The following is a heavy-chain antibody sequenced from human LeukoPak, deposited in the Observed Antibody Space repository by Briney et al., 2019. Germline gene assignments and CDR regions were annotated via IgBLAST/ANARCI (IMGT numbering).Heavy chain of an antibody. CDR2: IYYSGST. J-gene: IGHJ4*02. D-gene: IGHD2-2*02. CDR3: ARAAQELVPAAIHFDY. V-gene: IGHV4-31*03. CDR1: GGSISSGGYY. Sequence: PSQTLSLTCTVSGGSISSGGYYWSWIRQHPGKGLEWIGYIYYSGSTYYNPSLKSRVTISVDTSKNQFSLKLSSVTAADTAVYYCARAAQELVPAAIHFDYWGQGTLVTVSS.